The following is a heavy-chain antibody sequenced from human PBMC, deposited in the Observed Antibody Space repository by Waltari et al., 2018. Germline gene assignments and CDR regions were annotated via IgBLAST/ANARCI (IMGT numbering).Heavy chain of an antibody. CDR3: VVSRYCSSTSCHPAFDI. V-gene: IGHV4-34*01. CDR1: GGSFSGYY. J-gene: IGHJ3*02. Sequence: QVQLQQWGAGLLKPSETLSLTCAVYGGSFSGYYWSWIRQPPGKGLEWIGEINHSGSTNYNPSLKSRVTISVDTSKNQFSLKLSSVTAADTAVYYCVVSRYCSSTSCHPAFDIWGQGTMVTVSS. D-gene: IGHD2-2*01. CDR2: INHSGST.